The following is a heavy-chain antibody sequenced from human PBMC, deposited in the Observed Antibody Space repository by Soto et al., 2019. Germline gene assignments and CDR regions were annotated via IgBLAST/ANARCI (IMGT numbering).Heavy chain of an antibody. V-gene: IGHV4-4*02. CDR2: IYHSGRT. Sequence: SETLSLTCAVSSGSFSSSYWWSWVRQPPGKGLEWIGEIYHSGRTNYNPSLRGRVTISVDKSKKQFSLKLSSVTAADTAVYYRASNLVTAGVAWFDPWGQGTLVTVSS. CDR1: SGSFSSSYW. J-gene: IGHJ5*02. D-gene: IGHD2-21*02. CDR3: ASNLVTAGVAWFDP.